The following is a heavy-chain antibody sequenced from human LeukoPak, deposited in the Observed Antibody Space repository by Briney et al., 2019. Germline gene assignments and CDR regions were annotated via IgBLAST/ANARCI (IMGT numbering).Heavy chain of an antibody. D-gene: IGHD6-19*01. V-gene: IGHV4-34*01. CDR3: ARRGYSSGWYQKEPFDY. Sequence: PSETLSLTCAIYDGSFSGFYWSWIRQPPGKGLEWIGEINHSGSTNYNPSLKSRVTISVDTSKNQFSLKLSSVTAADTAVYYCARRGYSSGWYQKEPFDYWGQGTLVTVSS. J-gene: IGHJ4*02. CDR1: DGSFSGFY. CDR2: INHSGST.